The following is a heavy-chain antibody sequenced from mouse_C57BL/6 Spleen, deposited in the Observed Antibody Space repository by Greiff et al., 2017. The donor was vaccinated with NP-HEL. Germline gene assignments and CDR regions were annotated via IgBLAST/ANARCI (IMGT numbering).Heavy chain of an antibody. CDR3: ARDYDYGDMAMDY. CDR2: ISYDGSN. CDR1: GYSITSGYY. D-gene: IGHD2-4*01. Sequence: EVQLQESGPGLVKPSQSLTLTCSVTGYSITSGYYWNWIRQFPGNKLEWMGYISYDGSNNSNPSLKNRISITRDTSKNQFFLKLNSVTTEDTATYYCARDYDYGDMAMDYWGQGTSVTVSS. V-gene: IGHV3-6*01. J-gene: IGHJ4*01.